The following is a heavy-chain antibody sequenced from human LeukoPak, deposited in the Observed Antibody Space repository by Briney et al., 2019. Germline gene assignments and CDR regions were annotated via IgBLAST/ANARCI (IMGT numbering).Heavy chain of an antibody. CDR1: GGSISNYY. V-gene: IGHV4-4*07. J-gene: IGHJ4*02. CDR2: IYSTGST. D-gene: IGHD6-19*01. CDR3: ARSIGIAVAGPDDY. Sequence: PSETLSLTCTVSGGSISNYYWSWIRQPAGKGLEWIGRIYSTGSTNYNPSLKSRVTISVDTSKNQFSLKLSSVTAADTAVYYCARSIGIAVAGPDDYWGQGTLVTVSS.